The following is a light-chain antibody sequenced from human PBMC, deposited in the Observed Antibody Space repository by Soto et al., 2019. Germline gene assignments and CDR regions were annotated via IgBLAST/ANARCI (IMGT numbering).Light chain of an antibody. J-gene: IGKJ2*01. CDR2: GAS. CDR3: QQYGSSPPYT. V-gene: IGKV3-20*01. Sequence: IGWTQSPGTLSLSPGERATLSCRASQSVSSSYLAWYQQKPGQAPRLLIYGASSRATGIPDRFSGSGSRTDFTLTISRLEPEDFAVYYCQQYGSSPPYTFGQGTKLEIK. CDR1: QSVSSSY.